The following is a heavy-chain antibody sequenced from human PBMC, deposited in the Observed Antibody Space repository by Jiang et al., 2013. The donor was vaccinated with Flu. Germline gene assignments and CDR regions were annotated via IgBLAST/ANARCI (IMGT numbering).Heavy chain of an antibody. CDR2: IYYSGST. Sequence: LLKPSETLSLTCTVSGGSISSSSYYWGWIRQPPGKGLEWIGSIYYSGSTYYNPSLKSRVTISVDTSKNQFSLKLSSVTAADTAVYYCASSLDTAYGHDFDYWGQGTLVTVSS. V-gene: IGHV4-39*01. D-gene: IGHD5-18*01. CDR1: GGSISSSSYY. J-gene: IGHJ4*02. CDR3: ASSLDTAYGHDFDY.